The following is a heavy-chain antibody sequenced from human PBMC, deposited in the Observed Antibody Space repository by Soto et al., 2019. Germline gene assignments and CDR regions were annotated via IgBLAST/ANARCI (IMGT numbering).Heavy chain of an antibody. D-gene: IGHD1-1*01. CDR3: TRHELNLETYYYGMDI. V-gene: IGHV3-73*01. CDR2: IRSKANSYAT. Sequence: GGALRLGGAASGFTVSGSAMHWVRQASGNGLEWVGRIRSKANSYATAYAASVKGRFTISRDDSKNTAYLQMNSLKTEDTAVYYCTRHELNLETYYYGMDILGQGTTVTISS. CDR1: GFTVSGSA. J-gene: IGHJ6*02.